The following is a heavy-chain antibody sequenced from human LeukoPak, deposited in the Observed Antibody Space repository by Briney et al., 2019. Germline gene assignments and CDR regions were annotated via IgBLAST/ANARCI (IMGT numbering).Heavy chain of an antibody. CDR3: ARRVVAAARNWFDP. D-gene: IGHD6-25*01. CDR1: GGSFSGYY. J-gene: IGHJ5*02. Sequence: SETLSLTCAVYGGSFSGYYWSWIRQPPGKGLEWIGEINHSGSTSYNPSLKSRVTISVDTSKNQFSLKLSSVTAADTAVYYCARRVVAAARNWFDPWGQGTLVTVSS. V-gene: IGHV4-34*01. CDR2: INHSGST.